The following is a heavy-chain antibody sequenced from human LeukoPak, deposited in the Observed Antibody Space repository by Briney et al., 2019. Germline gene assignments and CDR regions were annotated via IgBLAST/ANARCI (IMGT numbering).Heavy chain of an antibody. D-gene: IGHD3-10*01. J-gene: IGHJ5*02. CDR3: ARDRVRGTITYAGFDP. CDR1: GGSITSGGYY. Sequence: SQTLSLTCTVSGGSITSGGYYWSWIRQLPGKGLEWIGYIYYSGSIYYNPSLKSRVTISIDTPKNQFSLKLSSVTAADTAVYYCARDRVRGTITYAGFDPWGQGTLVTVSS. CDR2: IYYSGSI. V-gene: IGHV4-31*03.